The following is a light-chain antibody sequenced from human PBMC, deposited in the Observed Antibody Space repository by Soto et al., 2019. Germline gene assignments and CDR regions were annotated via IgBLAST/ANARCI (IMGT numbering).Light chain of an antibody. CDR2: DAS. J-gene: IGKJ5*01. Sequence: EIVLTQSPGTLSLSPGERATLSCRASRDVSRSFLAWYQQKLGQPPRLLIYDASTRATGIPDRFSGSGSGTDFTLTISRLEPEDFAVYFCQQYGSAPITFGQGTRLDI. V-gene: IGKV3-20*01. CDR3: QQYGSAPIT. CDR1: RDVSRSF.